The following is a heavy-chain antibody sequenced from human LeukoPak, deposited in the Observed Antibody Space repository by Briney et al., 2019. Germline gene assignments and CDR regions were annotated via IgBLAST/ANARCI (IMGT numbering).Heavy chain of an antibody. D-gene: IGHD1-7*01. CDR3: AKDGITGTNLDY. V-gene: IGHV3-23*01. J-gene: IGHJ4*02. Sequence: PGGSLRLSCAVSGFTFTSYAISWVRQAPGKGLEWVSTISGSGNRTYYANSVKGRFTISRDNSKNTLYLQMNSLRAEDTAVYYCAKDGITGTNLDYWGQGTLVTVSS. CDR2: ISGSGNRT. CDR1: GFTFTSYA.